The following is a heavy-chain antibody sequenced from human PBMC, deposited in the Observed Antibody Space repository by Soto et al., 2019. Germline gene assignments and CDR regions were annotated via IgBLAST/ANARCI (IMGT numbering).Heavy chain of an antibody. CDR2: VYQTGRS. V-gene: IGHV4-61*01. D-gene: IGHD3-9*01. CDR3: TSYFDFFDS. J-gene: IGHJ4*02. Sequence: SETLSLTCTVSGGSFKSGSYHWSCIRQPPGLGLVGIGYVYQTGRSSVHPSLKGPVFILMDASKSQSSVDLDSVTAADTDVYFCTSYFDFFDSWGQGTLVTVSS. CDR1: GGSFKSGSYH.